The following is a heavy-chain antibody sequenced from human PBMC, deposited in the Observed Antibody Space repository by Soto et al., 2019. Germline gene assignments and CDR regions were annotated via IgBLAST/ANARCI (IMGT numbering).Heavy chain of an antibody. D-gene: IGHD3-10*01. CDR2: INAGNGNT. J-gene: IGHJ4*02. CDR1: GYTFTSYA. CDR3: ARLVRFGSRLDY. Sequence: QVQLVQSGDEVKKPGASVKVSCKASGYTFTSYAMHWVRQAPGQRLEWMGWINAGNGNTKYSQKLQGSVTITRDTSASTAYMELSSLRSEDTAVYYCARLVRFGSRLDYWGQGPLVTVSS. V-gene: IGHV1-3*01.